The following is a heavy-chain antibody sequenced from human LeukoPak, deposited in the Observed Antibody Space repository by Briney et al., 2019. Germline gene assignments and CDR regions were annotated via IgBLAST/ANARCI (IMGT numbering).Heavy chain of an antibody. Sequence: GGSLRPSCAATGFTFSSYAMHWVRQAPGRGLDGVTFIRFDGSYEDYADSVKGRFTISRDNSKNTQYLQMNSLRAEDTALYYCARDGVDAFDIWGQGTRVTVSS. D-gene: IGHD3-16*01. V-gene: IGHV3-30*02. J-gene: IGHJ3*02. CDR3: ARDGVDAFDI. CDR1: GFTFSSYA. CDR2: IRFDGSYE.